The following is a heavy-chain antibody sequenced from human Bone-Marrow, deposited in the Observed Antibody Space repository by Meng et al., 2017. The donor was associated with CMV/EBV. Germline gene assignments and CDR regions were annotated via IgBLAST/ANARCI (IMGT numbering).Heavy chain of an antibody. Sequence: GESLKISCAASGFTFDDYAIHWVRQAPGKGLEWVSLISWDGGSTYYADSVKGRFTISRDNSKNSLYLQMNSLRAEDTALYYCAKSLMVYAEFDYWGQGTLVTVSS. CDR1: GFTFDDYA. D-gene: IGHD2-8*01. CDR2: ISWDGGST. V-gene: IGHV3-43D*03. CDR3: AKSLMVYAEFDY. J-gene: IGHJ4*02.